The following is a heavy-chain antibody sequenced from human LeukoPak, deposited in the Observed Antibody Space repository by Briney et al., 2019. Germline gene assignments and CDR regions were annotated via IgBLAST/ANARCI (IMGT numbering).Heavy chain of an antibody. J-gene: IGHJ4*02. CDR3: ARYSGSYYYPPAWDF. V-gene: IGHV3-48*02. CDR1: GFTFSSYS. Sequence: GGSLRLSCAASGFTFSSYSMNWVRQAPGKGLEWVSHITASGTAMFYADSVKGRFTISRDNAKNSLYLQMNSLRDEDTAVYYCARYSGSYYYPPAWDFWGQGTLVTVSS. CDR2: ITASGTAM. D-gene: IGHD1-26*01.